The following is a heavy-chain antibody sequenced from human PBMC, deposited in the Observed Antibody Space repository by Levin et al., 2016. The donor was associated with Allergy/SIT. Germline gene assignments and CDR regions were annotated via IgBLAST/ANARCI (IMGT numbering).Heavy chain of an antibody. Sequence: RQAPGKGLEWIGEINHSGSTNYNPSLKSRVTISVDTSKNQFSLKLSSVTAADTAVYYCAREGGATLDYWGQGTLVTVSS. CDR2: INHSGST. V-gene: IGHV4-34*01. J-gene: IGHJ4*02. CDR3: AREGGATLDY. D-gene: IGHD2-15*01.